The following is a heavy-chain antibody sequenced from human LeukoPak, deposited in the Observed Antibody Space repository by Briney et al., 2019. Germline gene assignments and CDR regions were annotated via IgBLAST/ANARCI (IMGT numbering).Heavy chain of an antibody. CDR2: IYYSGST. CDR3: ARIDYGDYLSFDP. CDR1: GGSISSGDYY. Sequence: SETLSLTCTVSGGSISSGDYYWSWIRQPPGKGLEWIGYIYYSGSTYYNPSLKSRVTISVDTSKNQFSLKLSSVTAADTAVYYCARIDYGDYLSFDPWGQGTLVTVSS. V-gene: IGHV4-30-4*08. J-gene: IGHJ5*02. D-gene: IGHD4-17*01.